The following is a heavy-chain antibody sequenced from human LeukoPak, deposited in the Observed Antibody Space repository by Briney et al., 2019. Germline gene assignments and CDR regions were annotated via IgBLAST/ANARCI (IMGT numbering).Heavy chain of an antibody. CDR3: ARTTGTTTIDY. CDR1: GYPISSGYY. CDR2: IYHSGST. Sequence: SETLSLTCAVSGYPISSGYYWGWIRQPPGKGLEWIGSIYHSGSTYYNPSLKSRVTISVDTSKNQFSLKLSSVTAADTAVYYCARTTGTTTIDYWGQGTLVTVSS. D-gene: IGHD1-1*01. J-gene: IGHJ4*02. V-gene: IGHV4-38-2*01.